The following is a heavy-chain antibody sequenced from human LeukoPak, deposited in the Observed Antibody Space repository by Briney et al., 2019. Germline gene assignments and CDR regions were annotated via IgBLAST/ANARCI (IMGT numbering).Heavy chain of an antibody. V-gene: IGHV3-23*01. J-gene: IGHJ4*02. D-gene: IGHD3-22*01. CDR2: ISGSGGST. CDR1: GFTFSSYA. Sequence: GGSLRLSCAASGFTFSSYAMSWVRQAPGKGLEWVSAISGSGGSTYYADSEKGRFTISRDNSKNTLYLQMNSLRAEDTAVYYCAKVQSRGGYYDSSGYEYFDYWGQGTLVTVSS. CDR3: AKVQSRGGYYDSSGYEYFDY.